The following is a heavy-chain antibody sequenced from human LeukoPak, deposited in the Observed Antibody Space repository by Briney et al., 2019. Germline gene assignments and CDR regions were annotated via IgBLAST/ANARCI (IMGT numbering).Heavy chain of an antibody. V-gene: IGHV1-69*05. Sequence: SVKVSCKASGGTFSSYAISWVRQAPGQGLEWMGRIIPIFGTANYAQKFQGRVTITTDESTSTAYMELSSLRSEDTAVYYRAREFRVGVVVPAAQSKDDYWGQGTLVTVSS. D-gene: IGHD2-2*01. CDR3: AREFRVGVVVPAAQSKDDY. CDR1: GGTFSSYA. J-gene: IGHJ4*02. CDR2: IIPIFGTA.